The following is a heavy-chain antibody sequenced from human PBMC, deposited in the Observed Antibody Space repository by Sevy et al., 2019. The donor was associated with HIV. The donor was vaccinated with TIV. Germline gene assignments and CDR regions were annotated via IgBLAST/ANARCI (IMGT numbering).Heavy chain of an antibody. CDR2: IQYDGSNK. D-gene: IGHD6-13*01. CDR3: AKNTAAAGTGGFDY. J-gene: IGHJ4*01. Sequence: GGSLRLSCAASGFTFSYSGMHWVRQAPGKGLEWVTFIQYDGSNKYYADSVKGRFTISRDNSKNTLYLQMNSLRRDDTAQYFCAKNTAAAGTGGFDYWGHGILVTV. CDR1: GFTFSYSG. V-gene: IGHV3-30*02.